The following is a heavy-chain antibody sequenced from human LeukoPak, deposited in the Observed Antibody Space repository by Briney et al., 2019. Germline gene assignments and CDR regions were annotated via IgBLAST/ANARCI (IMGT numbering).Heavy chain of an antibody. CDR1: GYTFTSYG. V-gene: IGHV1-18*01. D-gene: IGHD3-10*01. CDR3: ARVRQWYYGSGSIDY. Sequence: ASVKVSCKASGYTFTSYGISWVRQAPGQGLEWMGWISAYNGNTNYAQKLQGRVTMTTDTSTSTAYMELRSLRSDDTAVYYCARVRQWYYGSGSIDYWGQGTLVTVSS. CDR2: ISAYNGNT. J-gene: IGHJ4*02.